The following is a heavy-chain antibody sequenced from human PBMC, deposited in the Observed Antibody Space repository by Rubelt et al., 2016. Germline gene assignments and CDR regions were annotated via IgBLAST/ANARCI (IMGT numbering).Heavy chain of an antibody. V-gene: IGHV4-31*03. CDR2: IYYSGST. CDR1: GGSISSGGYY. CDR3: ARGRLRGYCSGGSCYPFDY. Sequence: QLQLQESGPGLVKPSQTLSLTCTVSGGSISSGGYYWSWIRQHPGKGLEWIGYIYYSGSTNYNPSLMGRVTISVDTSKNQFSLKLSSVTAADTAVYYCARGRLRGYCSGGSCYPFDYWGQGTLVTVSS. D-gene: IGHD2-15*01. J-gene: IGHJ4*02.